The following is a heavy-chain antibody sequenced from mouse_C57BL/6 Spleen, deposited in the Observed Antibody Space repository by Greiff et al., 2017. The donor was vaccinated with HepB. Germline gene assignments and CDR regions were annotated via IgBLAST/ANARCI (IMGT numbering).Heavy chain of an antibody. CDR1: GFTFSSYA. Sequence: EVQVVESGGGLVKPGGSLKLSCAASGFTFSSYAMSWVRQTPEKRLEWVATISDGGSYTYYPDNVKGRFTISRDNAKNNLYLQMSHLKSEDTAMDYCAREDYYSFAYWGQGTLVTVSA. V-gene: IGHV5-4*01. J-gene: IGHJ3*01. CDR3: AREDYYSFAY. CDR2: ISDGGSYT. D-gene: IGHD1-1*01.